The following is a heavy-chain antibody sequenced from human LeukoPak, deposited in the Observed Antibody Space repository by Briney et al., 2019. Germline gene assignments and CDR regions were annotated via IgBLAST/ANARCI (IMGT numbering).Heavy chain of an antibody. CDR1: GGSFSGYY. CDR3: ARGSAYDNVWGSYRSLSDFDY. J-gene: IGHJ4*02. V-gene: IGHV4-34*01. Sequence: PSETLSLTCAVYGGSFSGYYWSWIRQPPGKGLEWIGEINHSGSTNYNPSLKSRVTISVDTSKNQFSLKLSSVTAADTAVYYCARGSAYDNVWGSYRSLSDFDYWGQGTLVTVSS. CDR2: INHSGST. D-gene: IGHD3-16*02.